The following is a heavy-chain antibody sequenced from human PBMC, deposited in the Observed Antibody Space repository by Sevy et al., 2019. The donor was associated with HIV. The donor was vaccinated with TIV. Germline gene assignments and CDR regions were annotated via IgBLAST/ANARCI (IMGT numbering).Heavy chain of an antibody. Sequence: SETLSLTCTVSGGSISSGDYYWSWIRQPPGKGLEWIGYIYYSGSTYYNPSLKGRVTISVDTSKNQFSLKLSSVTAADTAVYYCASTKLISYYFDYWGQGTLVTVSS. CDR3: ASTKLISYYFDY. CDR2: IYYSGST. V-gene: IGHV4-30-4*01. D-gene: IGHD3-3*01. J-gene: IGHJ4*02. CDR1: GGSISSGDYY.